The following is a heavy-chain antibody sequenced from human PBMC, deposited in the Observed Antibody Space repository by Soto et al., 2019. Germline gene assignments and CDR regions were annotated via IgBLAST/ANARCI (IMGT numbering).Heavy chain of an antibody. CDR2: INPNSGGT. V-gene: IGHV1-2*04. CDR1: GYTFTRHY. D-gene: IGHD3-9*01. CDR3: ARDVLTPDSRYDY. Sequence: ALMKVSCKASGYTFTRHYMHWVRPAPGQGLEWMGWINPNSGGTNYAQKFQGWVTMTRDTSISTAYMELSSLESEDTAVYYCARDVLTPDSRYDYWGQGNLVTVS. J-gene: IGHJ4*02.